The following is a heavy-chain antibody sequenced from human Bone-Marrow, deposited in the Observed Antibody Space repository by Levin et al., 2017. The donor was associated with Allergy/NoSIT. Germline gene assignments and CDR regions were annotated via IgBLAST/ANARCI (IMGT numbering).Heavy chain of an antibody. CDR3: AKDFSSSWAYFDY. CDR1: GFIFSTYA. Sequence: GGSLRLSCAASGFIFSTYAMSWVRQAPGKGLEWVSAVSGSGGRTWYADSVKGRFTISRDNSKNTLYLQMNSLRAEDTAVYYCAKDFSSSWAYFDYWGQGTLVTVSS. V-gene: IGHV3-23*01. D-gene: IGHD6-13*01. J-gene: IGHJ4*02. CDR2: VSGSGGRT.